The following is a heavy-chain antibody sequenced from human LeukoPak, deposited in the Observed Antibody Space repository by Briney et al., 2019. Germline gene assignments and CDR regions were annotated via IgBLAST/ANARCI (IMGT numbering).Heavy chain of an antibody. CDR1: GFTFSSYG. Sequence: GGSLRLSCAASGFTFSSYGMHWVRQAPGKGLEWVAVISYDGSNKYYADSVKGRFTISRDNSKNTLYLQMNSLRAEDTAVYYCARSMDIVATITQGYWGQGTLVTVSS. J-gene: IGHJ4*02. V-gene: IGHV3-30*03. D-gene: IGHD5-12*01. CDR2: ISYDGSNK. CDR3: ARSMDIVATITQGY.